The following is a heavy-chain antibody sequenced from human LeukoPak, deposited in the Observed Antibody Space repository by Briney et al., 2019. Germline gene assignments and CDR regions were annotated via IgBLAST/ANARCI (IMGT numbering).Heavy chain of an antibody. D-gene: IGHD1-7*01. Sequence: SETLSLTCAVYGGSFSGYYWSWIRQPPGKGLEWIGEINHSGSTNYNPSLKSRVTISVDMSKNQFSLKLSSVTAADTAVYYCARGGRLELPTYWGQGTLVTVSA. CDR2: INHSGST. CDR1: GGSFSGYY. CDR3: ARGGRLELPTY. J-gene: IGHJ4*02. V-gene: IGHV4-34*01.